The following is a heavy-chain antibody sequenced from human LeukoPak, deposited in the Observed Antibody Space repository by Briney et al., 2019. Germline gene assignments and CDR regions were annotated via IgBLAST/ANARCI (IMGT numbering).Heavy chain of an antibody. CDR2: IVVGSGNT. V-gene: IGHV1-58*01. CDR1: GFTFTSSA. CDR3: ARGAYIVVVPAAIHANYYYYMDV. D-gene: IGHD2-2*02. J-gene: IGHJ6*03. Sequence: GASVKVSCKASGFTFTSSAVQWVRQARGQRLEWIGWIVVGSGNTNYAQKFQERVTITRDMSTSTAYMELSSLRSEDTAVYYCARGAYIVVVPAAIHANYYYYMDVWGKGTTVTVSS.